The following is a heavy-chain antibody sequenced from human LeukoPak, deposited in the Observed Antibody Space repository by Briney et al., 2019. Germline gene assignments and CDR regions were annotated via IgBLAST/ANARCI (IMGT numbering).Heavy chain of an antibody. V-gene: IGHV3-7*01. J-gene: IGHJ4*02. CDR3: ARHEDWGFRF. Sequence: GGSLRLSCAVSGFTFSNYWMTWVRQSPGKGLEWVGNISTHGSAKTYVDSVEGRFTIFRENARNSLYLQMNSLSVEDTALYYCARHEDWGFRFWGQGNLVTVSS. D-gene: IGHD3/OR15-3a*01. CDR2: ISTHGSAK. CDR1: GFTFSNYW.